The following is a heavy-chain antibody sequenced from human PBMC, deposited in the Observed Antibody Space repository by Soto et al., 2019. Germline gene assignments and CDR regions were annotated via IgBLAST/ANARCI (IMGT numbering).Heavy chain of an antibody. Sequence: LGESLKISCKGSGYSLSYYWIVWVRQMPGKGLEWMGIIYPGDSDTKYRPSFQGHVTISADKSISTAYLHFSSLNASDTALYYCATQIGDCSGGSCTAGFDIWGQGTMVTVSS. CDR3: ATQIGDCSGGSCTAGFDI. J-gene: IGHJ3*02. CDR1: GYSLSYYW. D-gene: IGHD2-15*01. CDR2: IYPGDSDT. V-gene: IGHV5-51*01.